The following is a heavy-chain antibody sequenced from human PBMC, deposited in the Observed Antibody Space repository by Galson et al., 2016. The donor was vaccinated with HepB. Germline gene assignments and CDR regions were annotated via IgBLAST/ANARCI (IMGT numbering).Heavy chain of an antibody. CDR1: GGSISRSNW. J-gene: IGHJ4*02. CDR3: ARLGLDLDIATAGNFYFDY. D-gene: IGHD6-13*01. Sequence: SETLSLTCVVSGGSISRSNWWSWVRQSPGKGLEWIGDVYHSGSTNYNPSLKSRVTISVDKSKNQFSLKLSSVTAADTAVYYGARLGLDLDIATAGNFYFDYWGQGIQVTVSS. V-gene: IGHV4-4*02. CDR2: VYHSGST.